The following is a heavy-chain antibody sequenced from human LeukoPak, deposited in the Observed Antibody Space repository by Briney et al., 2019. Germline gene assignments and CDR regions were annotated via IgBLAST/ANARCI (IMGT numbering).Heavy chain of an antibody. D-gene: IGHD3-9*01. CDR3: ARPNPSVRYFDLYYFDY. J-gene: IGHJ4*02. Sequence: GGSLRLSCVASRFTFTSDAMNWVRQAPGKGLEWVSSTVSRGTTQYADSVKGRFTVSRDTSKNTLYLQMNSLRADDTAVYYCARPNPSVRYFDLYYFDYWGQGTLVTVSS. CDR2: TVSRGTT. CDR1: RFTFTSDA. V-gene: IGHV3-23*01.